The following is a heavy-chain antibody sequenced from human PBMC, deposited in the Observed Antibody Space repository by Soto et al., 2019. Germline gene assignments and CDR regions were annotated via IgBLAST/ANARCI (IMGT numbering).Heavy chain of an antibody. CDR2: ISGSGGST. CDR3: AKDRSPITMVRGASVYYFDY. CDR1: GFTFSSYA. V-gene: IGHV3-23*01. J-gene: IGHJ4*02. Sequence: GGSLRLSCAASGFTFSSYAMSWVRQAPGKGLEWVSAISGSGGSTYYADSVKGRFTISRDNSKNTLYLQMNSLRAEDTAVYYCAKDRSPITMVRGASVYYFDYWGQGTLVTVSS. D-gene: IGHD3-10*01.